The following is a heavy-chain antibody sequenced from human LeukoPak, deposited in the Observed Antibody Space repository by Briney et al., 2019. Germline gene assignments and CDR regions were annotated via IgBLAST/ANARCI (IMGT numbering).Heavy chain of an antibody. CDR3: ARDPLPYCSGGSCYPV. V-gene: IGHV3-48*03. D-gene: IGHD2-15*01. J-gene: IGHJ6*04. Sequence: GSLRLSCAASGFTFSSYEMNWVRQAPGKGLEWVSYISSSGSTIYYADSVKGRFTISRDNAKNSLYLQMNSLRAEGTAVYYCARDPLPYCSGGSCYPVWGKGTTVTVSS. CDR1: GFTFSSYE. CDR2: ISSSGSTI.